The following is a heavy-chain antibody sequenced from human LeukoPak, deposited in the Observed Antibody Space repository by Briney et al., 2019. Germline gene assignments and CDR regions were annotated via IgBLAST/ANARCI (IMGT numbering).Heavy chain of an antibody. D-gene: IGHD3-22*01. V-gene: IGHV1-58*02. CDR3: AAAFDDSSGYYPYYFDS. Sequence: GASVKVSCEASGFTFTSSAMQWVRQARGQRREWIGWIVVGSGNTNYAQKFQERVTITRDMSTSTAYMELSSLRSEDTAVYYCAAAFDDSSGYYPYYFDSWGHGTLVTVSS. CDR1: GFTFTSSA. J-gene: IGHJ4*01. CDR2: IVVGSGNT.